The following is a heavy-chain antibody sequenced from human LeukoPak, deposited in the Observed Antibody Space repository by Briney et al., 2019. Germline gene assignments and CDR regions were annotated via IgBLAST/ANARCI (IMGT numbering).Heavy chain of an antibody. D-gene: IGHD6-19*01. Sequence: GSLRLSCAASGFTFSSYAMSWVRQAPGKGLEWVSAISGSGGSTYYADSVKGRFTISRDNSKNTLYLQMNSLRAEDTAVYYCAKAFSSSGWYGTLYWGQGTLVTVSS. CDR1: GFTFSSYA. J-gene: IGHJ4*02. V-gene: IGHV3-23*01. CDR3: AKAFSSSGWYGTLY. CDR2: ISGSGGST.